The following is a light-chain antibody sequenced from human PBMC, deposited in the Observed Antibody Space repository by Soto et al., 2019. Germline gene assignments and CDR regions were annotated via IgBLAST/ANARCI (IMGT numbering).Light chain of an antibody. CDR1: QNIRSS. CDR2: DAS. V-gene: IGKV3-15*01. J-gene: IGKJ2*01. CDR3: QQYDIWPPYT. Sequence: EVVMTQSPASLSASPGERVTLSCRASQNIRSSLAWYQQRPGQAPRLLIYDASTRATGIPPRFSGGGSGTEFTVTISSLQSEDFAIYYCQQYDIWPPYTFGQGPRWISN.